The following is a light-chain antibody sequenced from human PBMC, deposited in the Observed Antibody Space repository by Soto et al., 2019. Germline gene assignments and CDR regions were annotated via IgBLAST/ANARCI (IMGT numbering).Light chain of an antibody. V-gene: IGKV3-20*01. CDR2: GAS. Sequence: EIVLTQSPGTLSLSPGERATLSCRASQSVSGSYLAWFQQKPGQAPRLVIHGASSRATGFPDRFSGGGSGTEFTLTISRLEPEDFAVYYCQQYNNLPYTFGQGTKVEIK. CDR1: QSVSGSY. J-gene: IGKJ2*01. CDR3: QQYNNLPYT.